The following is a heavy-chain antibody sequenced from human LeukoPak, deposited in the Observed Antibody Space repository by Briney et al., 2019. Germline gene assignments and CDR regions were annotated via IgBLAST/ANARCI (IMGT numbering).Heavy chain of an antibody. D-gene: IGHD3-10*01. J-gene: IGHJ4*02. Sequence: SETLSLTCTVSGVSISSYYWSWIRQHPGKGLEWIGYIYYSGSTNYNPSLKSRVTISVDKSKNQFSLKLSPVTAADTAVYYCARGAMVRGVITDWGQGTLVTVSS. CDR3: ARGAMVRGVITD. CDR2: IYYSGST. V-gene: IGHV4-59*12. CDR1: GVSISSYY.